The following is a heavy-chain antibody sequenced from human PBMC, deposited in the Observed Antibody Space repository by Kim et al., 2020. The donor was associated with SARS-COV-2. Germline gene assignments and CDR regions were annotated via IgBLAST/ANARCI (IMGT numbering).Heavy chain of an antibody. Sequence: SVKVSCKASGGTFSSYAISWVRQAPGQGLEWMGGIIPIFGTANYAQKFQGRVTITADESTSTAYMELSSLRSEDTAVYYCARSTTVVTPTANYYYYGMDVWGQGTTVTVSS. CDR1: GGTFSSYA. J-gene: IGHJ6*02. CDR3: ARSTTVVTPTANYYYYGMDV. V-gene: IGHV1-69*13. D-gene: IGHD4-17*01. CDR2: IIPIFGTA.